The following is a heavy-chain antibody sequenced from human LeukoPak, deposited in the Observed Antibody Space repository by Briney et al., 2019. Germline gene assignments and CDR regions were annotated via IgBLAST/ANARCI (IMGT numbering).Heavy chain of an antibody. Sequence: SETLSLTCTVSGGSISSHYWSWIRQPAGKGLEWIGRIYTSGSTNYNPSLKSRVTMSVDTSKNQFSLKLSSVTAADTAVYYCAKEDIVVVPAAMGGYYYYYMDVWGKGTTVTVSS. D-gene: IGHD2-2*01. J-gene: IGHJ6*03. CDR2: IYTSGST. CDR3: AKEDIVVVPAAMGGYYYYYMDV. V-gene: IGHV4-4*07. CDR1: GGSISSHY.